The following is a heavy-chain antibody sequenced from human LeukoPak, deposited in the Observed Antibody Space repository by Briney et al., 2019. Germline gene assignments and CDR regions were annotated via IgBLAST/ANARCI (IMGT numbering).Heavy chain of an antibody. D-gene: IGHD3-9*01. CDR3: EQKTAYDILTGYYYYYGMDV. V-gene: IGHV1-18*04. CDR1: GYTFTSYG. Sequence: GASVKVSCKASGYTFTSYGISWVRQAPGQGLEWIGWISAYNGNTNYAQKLQGRVTMTTDTSTSTAYMELRSLRSDDTAVYFCEQKTAYDILTGYYYYYGMDVWGKGTTVTVSS. CDR2: ISAYNGNT. J-gene: IGHJ6*04.